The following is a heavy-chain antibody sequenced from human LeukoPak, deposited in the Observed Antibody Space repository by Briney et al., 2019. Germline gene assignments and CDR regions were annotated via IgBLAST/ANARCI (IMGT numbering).Heavy chain of an antibody. CDR2: IYYSGST. D-gene: IGHD5-12*01. Sequence: SETLSLTCTVSGGSFSSYYWSWIRQPPGKGLEWIGYIYYSGSTNYNPSLKSRVTISLDTPKNQFSLKLSSVTAADTAVYYCVRAVGPVGGYDSPWGQGTLVSVSS. CDR3: VRAVGPVGGYDSP. J-gene: IGHJ5*02. CDR1: GGSFSSYY. V-gene: IGHV4-59*01.